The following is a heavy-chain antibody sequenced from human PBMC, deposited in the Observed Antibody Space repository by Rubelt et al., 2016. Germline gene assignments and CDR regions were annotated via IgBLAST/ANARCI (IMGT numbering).Heavy chain of an antibody. D-gene: IGHD4-17*01. V-gene: IGHV4-39*07. J-gene: IGHJ4*02. Sequence: QLQQSGPRLVKPLETLSLTCIVSGDSIGSSQHYWGWIRQPPGKGLEWIGEINDSGSTNYNPSLKSRVTISVDTSKNQFSLKMSSWTAADTAVYYCARGRDYGDFPPLGYWGQGTLVTVSS. CDR1: GDSIGSSQHY. CDR2: INDSGST. CDR3: ARGRDYGDFPPLGY.